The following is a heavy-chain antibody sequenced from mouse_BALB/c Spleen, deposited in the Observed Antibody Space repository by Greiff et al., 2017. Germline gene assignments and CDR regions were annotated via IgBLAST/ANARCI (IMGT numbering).Heavy chain of an antibody. J-gene: IGHJ2*01. D-gene: IGHD2-1*01. CDR3: ARWNYYGSYFDY. CDR1: GYTFTDYN. V-gene: IGHV1-18*01. CDR2: INPNNGGT. Sequence: EVKLVESGPELVKPGASVKIPCKASGYTFTDYNMDWVKQSHGKSLEWIGDINPNNGGTIYNQKFKGKATLTVDKSSSTAYMELRSLTSEDTAVYYCARWNYYGSYFDYWGQGTTLTVSS.